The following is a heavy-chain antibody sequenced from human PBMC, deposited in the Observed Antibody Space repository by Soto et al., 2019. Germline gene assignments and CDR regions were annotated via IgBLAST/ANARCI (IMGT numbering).Heavy chain of an antibody. Sequence: EVQLVESGGGLVKPGGSLKLSCAASGFSFSGSAMHWVRQASGKGLEWVGRIRSKADGSATAYVASVKGRFIVSRQDSKNTAYLEMNSLKIEDLAVYYCLTYDSRGDRFFDLWGRGALVTVSP. D-gene: IGHD3-22*01. V-gene: IGHV3-73*02. J-gene: IGHJ2*01. CDR1: GFSFSGSA. CDR3: LTYDSRGDRFFDL. CDR2: IRSKADGSAT.